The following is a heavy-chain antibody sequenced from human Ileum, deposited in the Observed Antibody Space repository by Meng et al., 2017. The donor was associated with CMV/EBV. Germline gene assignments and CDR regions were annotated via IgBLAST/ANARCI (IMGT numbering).Heavy chain of an antibody. CDR1: GYTFTNYG. CDR3: ARVGGYCSTTSHPCMDV. J-gene: IGHJ6*02. CDR2: ISADNGDT. Sequence: ASVKVSCKASGYTFTNYGVSWVRQAPGQGLEWMGWISADNGDTEDAQKFQGRVTMTTGTSTSTAYMELRSLRSDDTAVYYCARVGGYCSTTSHPCMDVWGQGTRVTVSS. D-gene: IGHD2-2*01. V-gene: IGHV1-18*01.